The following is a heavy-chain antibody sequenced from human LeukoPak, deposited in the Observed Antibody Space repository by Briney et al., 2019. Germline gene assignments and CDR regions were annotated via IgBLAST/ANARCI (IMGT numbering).Heavy chain of an antibody. CDR1: GFTVTSYS. V-gene: IGHV3-48*01. Sequence: GGSPRLSCAISGFTVTSYSMNWVRQAPGKGLEWVSCFSISSTIYYADSVKGRFTISRDNAENSLYLQMNSLRAEDTAVYYCARESRWFGELLQYYFDYWGQGTLVTVSS. D-gene: IGHD3-10*01. CDR3: ARESRWFGELLQYYFDY. J-gene: IGHJ4*02. CDR2: FSISSTI.